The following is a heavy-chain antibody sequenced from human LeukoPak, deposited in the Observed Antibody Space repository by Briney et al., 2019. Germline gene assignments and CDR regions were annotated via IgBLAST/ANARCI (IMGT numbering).Heavy chain of an antibody. J-gene: IGHJ4*02. D-gene: IGHD2-15*01. CDR3: ARDPFYGGGYCSGGSCYGVY. Sequence: GGSLRLSCAASGFTFSSYSMNWVRQAPGKGLEWVSYISSSSSTMYYADSVKSRFTISRDNAKNSLYLQMNSLRAEDTAVYYCARDPFYGGGYCSGGSCYGVYWGQGTLVTVSS. CDR2: ISSSSSTM. CDR1: GFTFSSYS. V-gene: IGHV3-48*04.